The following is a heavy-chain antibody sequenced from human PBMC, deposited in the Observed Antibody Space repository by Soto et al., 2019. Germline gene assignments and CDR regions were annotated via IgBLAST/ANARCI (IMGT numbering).Heavy chain of an antibody. CDR2: ISAHNGNT. CDR1: GYAFTTYG. D-gene: IGHD1-1*01. V-gene: IGHV1-18*01. CDR3: ARGRYGDY. J-gene: IGHJ4*02. Sequence: QVHLVQSGAEVKKPGASVKVSCQGSGYAFTTYGITWVRQAPGQGLEWMGWISAHNGNTNYAQKPQGRVTVTRDTSTTTAYMELRSLRYDDTAVYYCARGRYGDYWGQGAVVTVSS.